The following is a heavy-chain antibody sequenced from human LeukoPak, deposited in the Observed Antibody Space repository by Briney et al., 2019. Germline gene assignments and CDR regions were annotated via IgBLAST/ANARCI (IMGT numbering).Heavy chain of an antibody. V-gene: IGHV4-59*01. J-gene: IGHJ4*02. D-gene: IGHD6-19*01. CDR2: IYYSGST. CDR3: ARVGKQWLATKIFDY. Sequence: NTSETLSLTCTVSGGSISSYYWNWIRQPPGKGLEWIGYIYYSGSTNYNPSLKSRVTISVETSKNQFSLKLSSVTAADTAVYYCARVGKQWLATKIFDYWGQGTLVTVSS. CDR1: GGSISSYY.